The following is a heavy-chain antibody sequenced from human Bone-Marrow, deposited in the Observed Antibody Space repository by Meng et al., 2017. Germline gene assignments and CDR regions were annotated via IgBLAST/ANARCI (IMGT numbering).Heavy chain of an antibody. J-gene: IGHJ4*01. CDR1: GYTFTSYA. V-gene: IGHV7-4-1*02. CDR2: INTNTGNP. Sequence: ASVKVSCKASGYTFTSYAMNWVRQAPGQGLEWMGWINTNTGNPTYAQGFTGRFVFSLDTSVSTAYLQISSLKAEDTAVYYCARLGAVAGTIPYFDYWGQGTLVTGSS. CDR3: ARLGAVAGTIPYFDY. D-gene: IGHD6-19*01.